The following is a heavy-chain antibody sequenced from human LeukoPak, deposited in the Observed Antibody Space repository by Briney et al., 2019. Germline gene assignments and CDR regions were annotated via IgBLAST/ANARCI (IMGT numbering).Heavy chain of an antibody. V-gene: IGHV1-69*04. CDR1: GGTLSSYA. Sequence: ASVKVSCKASGGTLSSYAISWVRQPPGQGLEWMGMIIPILGIANYAQKFQGRVTITADKSTSTAYMERSRLRSEDTAVYYCTVDSGYDGYWGQGTLVTVSS. J-gene: IGHJ4*02. CDR2: IIPILGIA. CDR3: TVDSGYDGY. D-gene: IGHD5-12*01.